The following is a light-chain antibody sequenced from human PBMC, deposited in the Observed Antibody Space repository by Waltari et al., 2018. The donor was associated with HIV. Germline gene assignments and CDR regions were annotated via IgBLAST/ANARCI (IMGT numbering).Light chain of an antibody. J-gene: IGLJ1*01. Sequence: QSSLVLPAAMSGSPAQSVALARAGASSDFGGYSYTPWYQQHPGKAPKLMIYDVSNRPSGVSNRFSGSKSGNTASLTISGLQAEDEADYYCSSYTSSSSYVFGTGTKVTVL. CDR1: SSDFGGYSY. CDR3: SSYTSSSSYV. CDR2: DVS. V-gene: IGLV2-14*01.